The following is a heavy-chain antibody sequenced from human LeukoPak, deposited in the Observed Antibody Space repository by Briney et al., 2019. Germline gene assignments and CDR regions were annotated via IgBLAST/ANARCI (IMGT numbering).Heavy chain of an antibody. V-gene: IGHV4-34*01. CDR2: INHSGST. CDR3: ARAQVGYSSGWSLYWYFDL. J-gene: IGHJ2*01. CDR1: GGSFSGYY. D-gene: IGHD6-19*01. Sequence: SETLSLTCAVYGGSFSGYYWSWIRQPPGKGLEWIGEINHSGSTNYNPSLKSRVTISVDTSKNQFSLKLGSVTAADTAVYYCARAQVGYSSGWSLYWYFDLWGRGTLVTVSS.